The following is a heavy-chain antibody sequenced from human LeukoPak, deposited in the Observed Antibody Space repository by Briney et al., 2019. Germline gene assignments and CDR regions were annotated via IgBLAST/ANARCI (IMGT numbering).Heavy chain of an antibody. V-gene: IGHV3-9*03. Sequence: GRSLRLACAASGFTFDDYAMHWVRQAPGKGLEWVSGISWNSGSTGYGDSVKGRFTISRDNAKNSLYLQMNSLRDEDMALYYCAKARGSGSYPSRALDYWGQGTLVTVSS. J-gene: IGHJ4*02. CDR2: ISWNSGST. CDR3: AKARGSGSYPSRALDY. D-gene: IGHD1-26*01. CDR1: GFTFDDYA.